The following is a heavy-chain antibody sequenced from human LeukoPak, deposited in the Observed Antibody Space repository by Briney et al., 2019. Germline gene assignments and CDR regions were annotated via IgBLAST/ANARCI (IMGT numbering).Heavy chain of an antibody. J-gene: IGHJ5*02. V-gene: IGHV3-23*01. CDR1: GFIFSSYA. CDR2: ISGNGGST. D-gene: IGHD2-15*01. CDR3: AKGAESVVAAILVDP. Sequence: GGSLRLSCAASGFIFSSYAMSWVRQAPGKGLEWVSGISGNGGSTYYAGSVKGRFTISRENSKNTLYLQVNSLRAEDTAVYYCAKGAESVVAAILVDPWGQGTLVTVSS.